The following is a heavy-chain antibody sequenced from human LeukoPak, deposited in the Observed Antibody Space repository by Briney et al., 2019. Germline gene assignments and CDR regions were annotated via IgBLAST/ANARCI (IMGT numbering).Heavy chain of an antibody. Sequence: SETLSLTCTVSGGSISSGGYYWSWIRQHPGKGLEWIGYIYYSGSTYYNPSLKSRVTISVDTSKNQFSLKLSSVTAADTAVYYCARHKIAAAGTWDAFDIWGQGTMVTVPS. CDR1: GGSISSGGYY. CDR3: ARHKIAAAGTWDAFDI. D-gene: IGHD6-13*01. V-gene: IGHV4-31*03. J-gene: IGHJ3*02. CDR2: IYYSGST.